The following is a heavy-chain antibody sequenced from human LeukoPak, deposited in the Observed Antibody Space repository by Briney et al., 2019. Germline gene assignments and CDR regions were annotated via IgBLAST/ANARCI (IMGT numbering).Heavy chain of an antibody. D-gene: IGHD1-26*01. V-gene: IGHV3-30-3*01. CDR2: ISYDGSNK. Sequence: GGSLRLSCAASGFTFSSYAMYWVRQAPGKGLEWVAVISYDGSNKYYADSVKGRFTISRDNSKNTLYLQMNSLRAEDTAVYYCARGGGTSYYFDYWGQGTLVTVSS. CDR1: GFTFSSYA. J-gene: IGHJ4*02. CDR3: ARGGGTSYYFDY.